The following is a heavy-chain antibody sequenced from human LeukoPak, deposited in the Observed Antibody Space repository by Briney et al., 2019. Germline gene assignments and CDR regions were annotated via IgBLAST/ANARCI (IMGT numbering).Heavy chain of an antibody. CDR1: GFTFSSYW. V-gene: IGHV3-74*01. D-gene: IGHD7-27*01. J-gene: IGHJ6*03. CDR3: ARAGDPPYYYYMDV. Sequence: GGSLRLSCAASGFTFSSYWMHWVRQAPGKGLVWVSRINSDGSSTSYADSVKGRFTISRDNAKNTLYLQMNSLRAEDTAVYYCARAGDPPYYYYMDVWGKGTTVTISS. CDR2: INSDGSST.